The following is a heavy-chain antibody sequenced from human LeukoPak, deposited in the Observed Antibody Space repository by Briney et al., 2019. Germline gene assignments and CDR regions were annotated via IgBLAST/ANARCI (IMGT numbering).Heavy chain of an antibody. D-gene: IGHD3-10*01. CDR3: AKGTYYYGSTESTGSWYFDL. Sequence: PGGSLRLSCAASGFTFSSYGMHWVRQAPGKVLEWVAVISYDGSNKYYADSVKGRFTISRDNSKNTLYLQMNSLRAEDTAVYYCAKGTYYYGSTESTGSWYFDLWGRGTLVTVSS. CDR2: ISYDGSNK. CDR1: GFTFSSYG. V-gene: IGHV3-30*18. J-gene: IGHJ2*01.